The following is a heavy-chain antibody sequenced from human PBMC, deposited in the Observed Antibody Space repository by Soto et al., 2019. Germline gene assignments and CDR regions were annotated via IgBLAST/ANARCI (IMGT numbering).Heavy chain of an antibody. Sequence: QVQLVQSGAEVKKPGASVKVSCKASGYTFTSYYIHWVRQAPGQGLAWMGIINPSGGSTTYAQRFQGRVTMTRDTSTSTIYMELSSLTSDDTAVFSCARGDGSSSYYFDYWGQGTLITVSS. CDR2: INPSGGST. D-gene: IGHD6-6*01. CDR3: ARGDGSSSYYFDY. CDR1: GYTFTSYY. V-gene: IGHV1-46*01. J-gene: IGHJ4*02.